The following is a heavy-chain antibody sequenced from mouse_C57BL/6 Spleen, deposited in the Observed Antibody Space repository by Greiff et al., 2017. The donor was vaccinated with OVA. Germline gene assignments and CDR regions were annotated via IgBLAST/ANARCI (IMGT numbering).Heavy chain of an antibody. CDR1: GYTFTDHT. J-gene: IGHJ1*03. D-gene: IGHD1-1*01. CDR2: IYPRDGST. Sequence: VQLQQSDAELVKPGASVKISCKVSGYTFTDHTIHWMKQRPEQGLEWIGYIYPRDGSTKYNEKFKGKATLTADKSSSTAYMQLNSLTSEDSAVYFCAYYYGSSYEDWYFDVWGTGTTVTVSS. CDR3: AYYYGSSYEDWYFDV. V-gene: IGHV1-78*01.